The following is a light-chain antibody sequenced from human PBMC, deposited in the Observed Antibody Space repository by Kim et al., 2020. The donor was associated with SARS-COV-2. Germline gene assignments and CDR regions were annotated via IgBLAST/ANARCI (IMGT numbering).Light chain of an antibody. CDR3: MISCCGGVG. Sequence: QAVVTQEPSLTVSPGGTVTLTCGSTTGAVTSSSYPYWFQQKPGQAPRTLIYDTSNKQSWTPARFSGSVLGDKAALTLAGAQPEDEADYYCMISCCGGVGFGGGTQLTVL. J-gene: IGLJ2*01. CDR1: TGAVTSSSY. V-gene: IGLV7-46*01. CDR2: DTS.